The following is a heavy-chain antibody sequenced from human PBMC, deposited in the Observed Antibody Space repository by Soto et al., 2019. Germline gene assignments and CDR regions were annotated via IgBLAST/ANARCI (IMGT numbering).Heavy chain of an antibody. CDR1: GDSISSINNY. J-gene: IGHJ5*02. V-gene: IGHV4-30-4*01. CDR3: ARGRGYSYGLDP. D-gene: IGHD5-18*01. Sequence: QVQLQESGPGLVKPSQTLSLTCTVSGDSISSINNYWSWIRQPPGEGLEWIGFICYSGTTSYSPSLKSRVAISLDTSKNQFSLSLNFVTAADTAVYYCARGRGYSYGLDPWGQGSLVTVSS. CDR2: ICYSGTT.